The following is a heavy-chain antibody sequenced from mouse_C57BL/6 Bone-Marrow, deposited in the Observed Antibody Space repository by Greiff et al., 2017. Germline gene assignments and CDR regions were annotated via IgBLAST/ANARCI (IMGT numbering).Heavy chain of an antibody. Sequence: VQLQQSGPELVKPGASVKISCKASGYSFTGYYMNWVKQSPEKSLEWIGEINPSTGGTTYNQKFKAKATLTVDKSSSTAYMQLKSLTSEDSAVYYCARVVSPDYGSSSAWFAYWGQGTLVTVSA. J-gene: IGHJ3*01. V-gene: IGHV1-42*01. CDR1: GYSFTGYY. CDR3: ARVVSPDYGSSSAWFAY. CDR2: INPSTGGT. D-gene: IGHD1-1*01.